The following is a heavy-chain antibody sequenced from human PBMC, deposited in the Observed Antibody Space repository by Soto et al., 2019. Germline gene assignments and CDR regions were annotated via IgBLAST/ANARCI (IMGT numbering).Heavy chain of an antibody. D-gene: IGHD3-16*01. Sequence: QVQLQESGPGLVKPSETLSLTCAVSGGSIFNYYWTWIRQPAGKGLEWIGHIYASGTTDYNPSLRIRVTMSIDTFKNQFSMKLTAVTAADTAVYYCARHPGGAYAYLFDYWGQGALVTVSS. CDR1: GGSIFNYY. J-gene: IGHJ4*02. CDR3: ARHPGGAYAYLFDY. V-gene: IGHV4-4*07. CDR2: IYASGTT.